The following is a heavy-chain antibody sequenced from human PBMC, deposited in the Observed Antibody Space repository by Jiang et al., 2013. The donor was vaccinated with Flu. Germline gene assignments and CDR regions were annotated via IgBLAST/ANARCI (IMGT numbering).Heavy chain of an antibody. D-gene: IGHD6-13*01. CDR3: ARLAGWFDP. Sequence: GLVKPSETLSLTCTVSGGSVSSGSYYWSWIRQPPGKGLEWIGYIYYSGSTNYNPSLKSRVTISVDTSKNQFSLKLSSVTAADTAVYYCARLAGWFDPWGQGTLVTVSS. CDR2: IYYSGST. J-gene: IGHJ5*02. CDR1: GGSVSSGSYY. V-gene: IGHV4-61*01.